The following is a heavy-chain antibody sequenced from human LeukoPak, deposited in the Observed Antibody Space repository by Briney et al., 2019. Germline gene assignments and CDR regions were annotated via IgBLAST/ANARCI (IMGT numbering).Heavy chain of an antibody. V-gene: IGHV4-39*07. CDR1: GDSISLSFYY. CDR2: VYYSGTT. Sequence: SETLSLTCSVSGDSISLSFYYWGRIRQPPGKALEWVGSVYYSGTTSYNPSLKSRVTISVDTSKNQFSLKLSSVTAADTAVYYCARDGSSWPTEGWFDPWGQGTLVTVSS. CDR3: ARDGSSWPTEGWFDP. J-gene: IGHJ5*02. D-gene: IGHD6-13*01.